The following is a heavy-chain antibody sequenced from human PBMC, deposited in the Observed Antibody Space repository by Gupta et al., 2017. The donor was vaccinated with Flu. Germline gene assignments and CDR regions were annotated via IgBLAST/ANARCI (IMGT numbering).Heavy chain of an antibody. J-gene: IGHJ6*02. CDR1: GDTFTSRA. D-gene: IGHD2-2*01. V-gene: IGHV1-69*06. CDR2: IIPIFLTP. Sequence: QVQLVQSGAEVKKPGSSVKVSCKASGDTFTSRAISWARQAPGQGLEWMGGIIPIFLTPYHAKKFQGRVTISADKDTSTVYMELSSLRSEDTAVYYCGRATAEAGPPLPNYYYYGVDVWGQGTTVIVSS. CDR3: GRATAEAGPPLPNYYYYGVDV.